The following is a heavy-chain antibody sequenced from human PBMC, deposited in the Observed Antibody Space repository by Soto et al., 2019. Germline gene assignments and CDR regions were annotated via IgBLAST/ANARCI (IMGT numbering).Heavy chain of an antibody. CDR1: GFTFDDYA. V-gene: IGHV3-9*01. D-gene: IGHD6-19*01. J-gene: IGHJ4*02. CDR3: AVSAWYGGDFDY. CDR2: ISWNSGSI. Sequence: EVQLVESGGGLVQPGRSLRLSCAASGFTFDDYAMHWVRQAPGKGLEWVSGISWNSGSIGYADSVKGRFTISRDNAKNALDLQMNSLRAEDTALYCCAVSAWYGGDFDYWGQGALVTVSS.